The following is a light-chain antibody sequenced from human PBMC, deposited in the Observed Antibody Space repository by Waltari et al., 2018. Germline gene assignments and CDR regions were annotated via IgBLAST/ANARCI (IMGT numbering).Light chain of an antibody. J-gene: IGKJ1*01. V-gene: IGKV1-6*02. CDR1: QDIRND. CDR3: LQDYNSWT. CDR2: SAS. Sequence: AIQMTQSPSSLSASVGDRVTITCRANQDIRNDLAWYQQKPGKAPNLLIYSASNLQSGVPSRFSGGGFGTDFTLTISGLQAEDFATYYCLQDYNSWTFGHWTMVEI.